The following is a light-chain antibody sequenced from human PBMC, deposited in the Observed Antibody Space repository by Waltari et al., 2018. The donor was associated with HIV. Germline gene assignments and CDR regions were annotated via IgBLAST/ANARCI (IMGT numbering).Light chain of an antibody. J-gene: IGLJ3*02. CDR3: YSAADNMGV. CDR2: KDT. V-gene: IGLV3-27*01. Sequence: SYELTQPSSVSVSPGQTVTIPCSGSILARKYARWFQQRPGQAPILLLYKDTERPSGVAERFSGSTSGNTVTLTIRGAQVEDEADYYCYSAADNMGVFGGGTKLAVL. CDR1: ILARKY.